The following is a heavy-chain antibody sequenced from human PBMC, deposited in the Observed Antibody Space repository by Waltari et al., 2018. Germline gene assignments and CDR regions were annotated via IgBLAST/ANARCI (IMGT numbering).Heavy chain of an antibody. V-gene: IGHV1-3*01. CDR2: INAGNGNT. CDR1: GYTFTSYA. CDR3: ARSISSSWYITTGGMDV. J-gene: IGHJ6*02. Sequence: QVQLVQSGAEVKKPGASVKVSCKASGYTFTSYAMHWVRQAPGQRLEGMGWINAGNGNTKYSQKFQGRVTITRDTSASTAYMELSSLRSEDTAVYYCARSISSSWYITTGGMDVWGQGTTVTVSS. D-gene: IGHD6-13*01.